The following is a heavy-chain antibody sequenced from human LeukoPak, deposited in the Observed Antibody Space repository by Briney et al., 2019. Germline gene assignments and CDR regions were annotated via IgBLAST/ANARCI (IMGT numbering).Heavy chain of an antibody. D-gene: IGHD5-18*01. CDR3: AKAVGYSDGHGWFDP. J-gene: IGHJ5*02. V-gene: IGHV3-9*02. CDR1: GYTPDDYS. CDR2: TRRDSARI. Sequence: PGRSMRLSCAVAGYTPDDYSMHWVRHAPGGVLGWVSGTRRDSARIGYADSVKGRLTISRGHAANSLYLQMNSLRAEDMALYYCAKAVGYSDGHGWFDPLGQGTLVTVSS.